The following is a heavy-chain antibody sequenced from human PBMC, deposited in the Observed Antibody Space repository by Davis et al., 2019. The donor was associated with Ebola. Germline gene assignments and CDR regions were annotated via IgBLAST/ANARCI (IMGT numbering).Heavy chain of an antibody. J-gene: IGHJ5*02. CDR1: GGSLSGHY. CDR2: INHSGST. CDR3: ARERGRWLQFSWFDP. Sequence: SETLSLTCDVSGGSLSGHYWSWIRQPPGKGLEWIGEINHSGSTDYNPSLQSRVTTSVDTSKNQFSLKLSSVTAADTAVYYCARERGRWLQFSWFDPWGQGTLVTVSS. V-gene: IGHV4-34*01. D-gene: IGHD5-24*01.